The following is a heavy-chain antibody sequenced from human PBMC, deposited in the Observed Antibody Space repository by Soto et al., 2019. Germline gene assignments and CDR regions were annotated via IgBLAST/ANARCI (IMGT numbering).Heavy chain of an antibody. Sequence: QVQLQESGPGLVKPSETLSLTCTVSGGSISSYYWSWIRQPPGKGLEWIGYIYYSGRNNYNPSLKSRVTISADTSNTQFSLKLSSVTAADTAVYYCARAYGYYFDYWGQGTLVTVSS. V-gene: IGHV4-59*01. CDR1: GGSISSYY. CDR3: ARAYGYYFDY. J-gene: IGHJ4*02. CDR2: IYYSGRN. D-gene: IGHD4-17*01.